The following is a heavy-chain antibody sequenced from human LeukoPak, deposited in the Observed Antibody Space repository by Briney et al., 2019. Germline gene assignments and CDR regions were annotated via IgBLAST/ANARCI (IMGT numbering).Heavy chain of an antibody. CDR2: IYYSGGSA. CDR3: ARTRDYGSSDV. J-gene: IGHJ6*02. D-gene: IGHD3-16*01. Sequence: SGTLSLTCTASGGSISSYYWSWIRQPPGKGLEWIGYIYYSGGSANYNPSLKSRVTMSVDTSKNQLSLKMSSVTAADTAVYYCARTRDYGSSDVWGQGTTVTVSS. V-gene: IGHV4-59*08. CDR1: GGSISSYY.